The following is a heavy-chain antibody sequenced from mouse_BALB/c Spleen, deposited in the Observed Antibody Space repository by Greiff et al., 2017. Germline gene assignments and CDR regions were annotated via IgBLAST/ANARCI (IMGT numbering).Heavy chain of an antibody. V-gene: IGHV1S137*01. CDR3: GRHYAMDY. CDR1: GYTFTDYA. CDR2: ISTYYGDA. Sequence: VKLQESGAELVRPGVSVKISCKGSGYTFTDYAMHWVKQSHAKSLEWIGVISTYYGDASYNQKFKGKATMTVDKSSSTAYMELARLTSEDSAIYYCGRHYAMDYWGQGTSVTVSS. J-gene: IGHJ4*01.